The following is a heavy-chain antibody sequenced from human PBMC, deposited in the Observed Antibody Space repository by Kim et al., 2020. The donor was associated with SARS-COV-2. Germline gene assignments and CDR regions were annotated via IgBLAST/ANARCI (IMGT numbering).Heavy chain of an antibody. CDR3: AGDLVVVVVAATPRRDYGMDV. Sequence: GGSLRLSCAASGFTFSSYWMSWVRQAPGKGLEWVAIIKQDGSEKYYVDSVKGRFTISRDNAKNSLYLQMNSLRAEDTAVYYCAGDLVVVVVAATPRRDYGMDVWGPGTTVTVSS. CDR1: GFTFSSYW. V-gene: IGHV3-7*03. J-gene: IGHJ6*02. CDR2: IKQDGSEK. D-gene: IGHD2-15*01.